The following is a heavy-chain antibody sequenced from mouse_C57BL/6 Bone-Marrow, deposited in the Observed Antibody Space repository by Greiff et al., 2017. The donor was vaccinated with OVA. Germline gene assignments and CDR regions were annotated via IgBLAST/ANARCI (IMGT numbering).Heavy chain of an antibody. CDR1: GYTFTSYW. CDR3: ARPYGRRKRDWFAY. D-gene: IGHD1-1*02. Sequence: QVHVKQPGAELVMPGASVKLSCKASGYTFTSYWMHWVKQRPGQGLEWIGEIDPSDSYTNYNQKFKGKSTLTVDKSSSTAYMQLSSLTSEDSAVYYCARPYGRRKRDWFAYWGQGTLVTVSA. CDR2: IDPSDSYT. V-gene: IGHV1-69*01. J-gene: IGHJ3*01.